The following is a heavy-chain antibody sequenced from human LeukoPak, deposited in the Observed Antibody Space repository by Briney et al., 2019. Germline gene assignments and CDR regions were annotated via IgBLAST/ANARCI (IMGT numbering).Heavy chain of an antibody. V-gene: IGHV1-2*02. D-gene: IGHD3-10*01. CDR3: ARAPLWFGEFGFDP. J-gene: IGHJ5*02. CDR1: GYTFTGYY. Sequence: ASVKVSCKASGYTFTGYYMHWVRQAPGQGLEWMGWINPNSGGTNYAQKFQGRVTMTRDTSISTAYTELSRLRSDDTAVYYCARAPLWFGEFGFDPWGQGTLVTVSS. CDR2: INPNSGGT.